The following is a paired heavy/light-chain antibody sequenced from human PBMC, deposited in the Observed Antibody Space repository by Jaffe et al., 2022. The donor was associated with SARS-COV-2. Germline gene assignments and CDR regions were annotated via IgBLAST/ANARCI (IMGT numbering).Heavy chain of an antibody. CDR1: GFNYRYYN. D-gene: IGHD2-15*01. Sequence: EVQLVESGGGLVKPGGSLRLSCAASGFNYRYYNMNWVRQAPGKGLEWVSSISGVTNDVYYADSVKGRFTISRDNAKNSLYLQMNSLRAEDTAVYYCAGRDTFNFYFYYYMDVWGKGTTVTVSS. J-gene: IGHJ6*03. CDR3: AGRDTFNFYFYYYMDV. V-gene: IGHV3-21*01. CDR2: ISGVTNDV.
Light chain of an antibody. CDR2: GTS. CDR3: QQYKTWPFT. CDR1: QDISGD. Sequence: EIVMTQSPATLSVSPGERAALSCRASQDISGDLAWYQQTPGQAPRLLISGTSTRATGIPARFSGSGSGTEFTLAISSLQSEDFAVYYCQQYKTWPFTFGPGTKVDVK. J-gene: IGKJ3*01. V-gene: IGKV3-15*01.